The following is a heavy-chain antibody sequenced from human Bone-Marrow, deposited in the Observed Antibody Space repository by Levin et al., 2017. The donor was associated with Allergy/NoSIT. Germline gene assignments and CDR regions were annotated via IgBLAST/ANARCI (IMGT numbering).Heavy chain of an antibody. Sequence: GESLKISCAASGFTFSNYAMSWVRQAPGKGLEWVSAMSGSGHITYYADSVKGRFTISRDTSKNTLYLQMNSLRAEDTAVYYCAKEYIYSSSGDFFDYWGQGPRVSVSS. CDR1: GFTFSNYA. J-gene: IGHJ4*02. V-gene: IGHV3-23*01. CDR3: AKEYIYSSSGDFFDY. CDR2: MSGSGHIT. D-gene: IGHD6-13*01.